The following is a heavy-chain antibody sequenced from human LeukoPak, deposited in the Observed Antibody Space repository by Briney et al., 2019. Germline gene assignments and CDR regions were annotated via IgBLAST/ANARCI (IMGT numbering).Heavy chain of an antibody. D-gene: IGHD2-2*01. J-gene: IGHJ4*02. CDR3: ARDHPALGIDY. CDR2: IWYDGSNK. V-gene: IGHV3-33*01. Sequence: GGSLRLSCAASGFTFSSYGMHWVRQAPGKGLEWVAVIWYDGSNKYYADSVKGRFTISRDNSKNTLYLQMNSLRAEDTAVYYCARDHPALGIDYWGQGTLVTVSS. CDR1: GFTFSSYG.